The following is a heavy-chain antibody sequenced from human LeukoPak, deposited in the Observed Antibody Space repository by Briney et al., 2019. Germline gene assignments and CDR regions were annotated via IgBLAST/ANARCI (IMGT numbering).Heavy chain of an antibody. D-gene: IGHD1-1*01. CDR2: IIPIFGTA. CDR1: GGNFSSYV. Sequence: SVKVSCKASGGNFSSYVISWVRQAPGQGLEWMGGIIPIFGTANYAQKFQGRVTITTDESTSTAYMELSSLGSEDTAVYYCARGPEVERFDYWGQGTLVTVSS. CDR3: ARGPEVERFDY. V-gene: IGHV1-69*05. J-gene: IGHJ4*02.